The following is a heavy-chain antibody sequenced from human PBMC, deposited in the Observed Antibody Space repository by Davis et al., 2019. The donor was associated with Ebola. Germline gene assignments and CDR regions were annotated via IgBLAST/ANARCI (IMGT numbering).Heavy chain of an antibody. J-gene: IGHJ4*02. V-gene: IGHV3-30*18. D-gene: IGHD3-3*01. CDR1: GFTFSSYA. CDR3: AKGEWLVGGGVDY. CDR2: ISYDGSNK. Sequence: GESLKISCAASGFTFSSYAMHWVRQAPGKGLEWVALISYDGSNKYYADSVKGRFTISRDNSKNTLYLQMDSLRVEDAAVYYCAKGEWLVGGGVDYWGQGTLVTVSS.